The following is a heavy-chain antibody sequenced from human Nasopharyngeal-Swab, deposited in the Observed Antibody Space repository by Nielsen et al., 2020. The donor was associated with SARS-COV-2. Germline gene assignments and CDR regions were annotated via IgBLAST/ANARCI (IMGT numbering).Heavy chain of an antibody. CDR3: AKVRGITIFGVVIIPDAFDI. V-gene: IGHV3-23*01. J-gene: IGHJ3*02. CDR2: ISGSGGST. D-gene: IGHD3-3*01. Sequence: GESLKISCAASGFIFSSYAMSWVRQAPGKGLEWVSAISGSGGSTYYADSVKGRFTISRDNSKNTLYLQMNSLRAEDTAVYYCAKVRGITIFGVVIIPDAFDIWGQGTMVTVSS. CDR1: GFIFSSYA.